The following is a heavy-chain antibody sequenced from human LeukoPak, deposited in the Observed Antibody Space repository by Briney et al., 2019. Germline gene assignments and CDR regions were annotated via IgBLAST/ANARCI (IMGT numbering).Heavy chain of an antibody. CDR1: GFTFSSYG. CDR2: ISYDGSNK. D-gene: IGHD3-16*01. Sequence: GGSLRLSCAASGFTFSSYGMHWVRQAPGKGLEWVAVISYDGSNKYYADSVKGRFTISRDNSKNTPYLQMNSLRAEDTAVYYCAKDPPGYVYVWGSDSGAFDIWSQGTMVTVSS. CDR3: AKDPPGYVYVWGSDSGAFDI. V-gene: IGHV3-30*18. J-gene: IGHJ3*02.